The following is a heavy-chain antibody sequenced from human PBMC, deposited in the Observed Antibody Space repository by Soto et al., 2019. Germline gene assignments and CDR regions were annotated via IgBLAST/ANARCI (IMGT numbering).Heavy chain of an antibody. CDR1: GYTFTSYD. CDR2: MNPNSGNT. CDR3: ARGGDRVAGSHRYYYGMDV. J-gene: IGHJ6*02. Sequence: AASVKVSCKASGYTFTSYDINWVRQATGQGLEWMGWMNPNSGNTGHARKFQGRVTMTRNTSISTAYMELSSLRSEDTAVYYCARGGDRVAGSHRYYYGMDVWGQGTTVTVSS. D-gene: IGHD6-19*01. V-gene: IGHV1-8*01.